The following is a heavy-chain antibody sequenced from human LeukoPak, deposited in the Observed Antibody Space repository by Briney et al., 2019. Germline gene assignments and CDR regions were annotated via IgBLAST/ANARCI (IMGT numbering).Heavy chain of an antibody. Sequence: SSETLSLTCTVSGGSISSYYWSWIRQSPGKGLEWIGYVYTSGSANYSPSFRSRVTISVDTSKNQFSLKLSSVTAADTAVYYCARHERDDVLLFDYWGQGTLVTVSS. CDR3: ARHERDDVLLFDY. J-gene: IGHJ4*02. D-gene: IGHD3-3*01. CDR2: VYTSGSA. V-gene: IGHV4-4*09. CDR1: GGSISSYY.